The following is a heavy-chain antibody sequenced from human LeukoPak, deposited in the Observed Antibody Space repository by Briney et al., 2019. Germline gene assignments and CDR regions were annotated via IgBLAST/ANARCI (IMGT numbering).Heavy chain of an antibody. CDR1: GGSISSGGYY. CDR3: ARGLRRMGNYYDSSGYYPLGY. CDR2: IYYSGST. J-gene: IGHJ4*02. D-gene: IGHD3-22*01. Sequence: SETLSLTCTVSGGSISSGGYYWSWIRQHPGKGLEWIGYIYYSGSTYYNPSLKSRVTISVDTSKNQFSLKLSSVTAADTAVYYCARGLRRMGNYYDSSGYYPLGYWGQGTLVTVSS. V-gene: IGHV4-31*03.